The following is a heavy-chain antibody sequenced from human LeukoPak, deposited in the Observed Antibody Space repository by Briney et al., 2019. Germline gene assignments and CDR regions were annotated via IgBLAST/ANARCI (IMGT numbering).Heavy chain of an antibody. CDR2: INSDGSST. J-gene: IGHJ5*02. CDR1: AFTFSSHW. V-gene: IGHV3-74*01. Sequence: GGSLRLSCVASAFTFSSHWMHWVRQAPGKGLVWVSRINSDGSSTTYTDSVKGRFTTSRDNAKNTMYLQMKSLRAEDTAVYYCARGPDWLNNWFDLWGQGTLVTVSS. D-gene: IGHD3-9*01. CDR3: ARGPDWLNNWFDL.